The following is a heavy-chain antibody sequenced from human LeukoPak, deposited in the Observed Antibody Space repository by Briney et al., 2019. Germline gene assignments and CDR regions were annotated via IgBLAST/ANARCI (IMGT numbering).Heavy chain of an antibody. Sequence: SETLSLTCTVSGGPISSYYWSWIRQPPGKGLEWIGYIYYIGSTNYNPSLKSRVTISVDTSRNQFFLKLNSVTAADTAVYYCARRDGYYTDIVYRGQGALVTVSS. CDR2: IYYIGST. CDR3: ARRDGYYTDIVY. CDR1: GGPISSYY. V-gene: IGHV4-59*01. J-gene: IGHJ4*02. D-gene: IGHD3-3*01.